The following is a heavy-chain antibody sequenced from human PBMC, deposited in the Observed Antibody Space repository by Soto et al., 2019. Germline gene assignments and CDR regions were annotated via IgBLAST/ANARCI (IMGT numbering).Heavy chain of an antibody. CDR2: ISWNSGSI. CDR3: AKDIAKRTLLPDV. CDR1: GFTFDDYA. J-gene: IGHJ6*04. Sequence: HPGGSLRLSCAASGFTFDDYAMHWVRQAPGKGLEWVSGISWNSGSIGYADSVKGRFTISRDNAKNSLYLQMNSLRAEDTALYYCAKDIAKRTLLPDVWGKGTTVTVSS. D-gene: IGHD2-2*01. V-gene: IGHV3-9*01.